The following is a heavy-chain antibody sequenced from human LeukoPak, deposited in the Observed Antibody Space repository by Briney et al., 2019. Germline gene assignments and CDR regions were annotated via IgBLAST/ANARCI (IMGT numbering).Heavy chain of an antibody. Sequence: SETLSLTCAVYGGTFSGYYWSWIRQPPGKGLEWIGEINHSGNTNYNPSLKSRVTISIDTSKNQFSLKLSSVTAADTAIYYCARPFLRFSSGWHFDYWGQGILVTVSS. J-gene: IGHJ4*02. D-gene: IGHD6-19*01. CDR1: GGTFSGYY. CDR3: ARPFLRFSSGWHFDY. V-gene: IGHV4-34*01. CDR2: INHSGNT.